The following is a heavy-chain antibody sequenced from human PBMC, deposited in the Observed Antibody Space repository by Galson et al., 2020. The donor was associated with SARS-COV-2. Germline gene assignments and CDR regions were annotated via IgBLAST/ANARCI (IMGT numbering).Heavy chain of an antibody. CDR1: GFTVSSNY. V-gene: IGHV3-66*02. J-gene: IGHJ6*02. CDR3: ARGRLEYSSSSSYYYYGMDV. Sequence: TGGSLRLSCAASGFTVSSNYMSWVRQAPGKGLEWVSVIYSGGSTYYADSVKGRFTISRDNSKNTLYLQMNSLRAEDTAVYYCARGRLEYSSSSSYYYYGMDVWGQGTTVTVSS. D-gene: IGHD6-6*01. CDR2: IYSGGST.